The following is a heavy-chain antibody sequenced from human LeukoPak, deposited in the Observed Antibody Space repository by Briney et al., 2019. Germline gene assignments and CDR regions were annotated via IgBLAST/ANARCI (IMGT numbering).Heavy chain of an antibody. D-gene: IGHD5-12*01. CDR1: GFTLSSYA. CDR3: AKDQVEHRGYSGYDLPYYYYGMDV. V-gene: IGHV3-23*01. Sequence: GGSLRLSSAASGFTLSSYAMSWVRQAPGKGLEWVSAISGSGGSTYYADSVKGRFTISRDNSKNTLYLQMNSLRAEDTAVYYCAKDQVEHRGYSGYDLPYYYYGMDVWGQGTTVTVSS. J-gene: IGHJ6*02. CDR2: ISGSGGST.